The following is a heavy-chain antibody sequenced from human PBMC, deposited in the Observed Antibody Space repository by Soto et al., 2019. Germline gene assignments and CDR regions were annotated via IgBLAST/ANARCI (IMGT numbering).Heavy chain of an antibody. Sequence: QVHLVQSGAEVKKPGASVKVSCKASGYTFTSYGITWVRQAPGQGLEWMGWISAHNGNTDYAQKLQGRVIVTRDTATSTAYMDLRSLISDGTAVYYCARGRYGDYWGQGALVTVSS. CDR1: GYTFTSYG. D-gene: IGHD1-1*01. V-gene: IGHV1-18*01. CDR3: ARGRYGDY. J-gene: IGHJ4*02. CDR2: ISAHNGNT.